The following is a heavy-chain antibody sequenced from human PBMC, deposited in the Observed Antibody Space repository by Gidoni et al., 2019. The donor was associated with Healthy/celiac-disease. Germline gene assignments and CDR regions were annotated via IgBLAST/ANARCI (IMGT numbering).Heavy chain of an antibody. Sequence: QVQLVESGGGVVQPGRSLRLSCAASGFTFSSYGMHWVRQAPGKGLEWVAVISYDGSNKYYADSVKGRFTISRDNSKNTLYLQMNSLRAEDTAVYYCATQGGSGSYSKVSYFDYWGQGTLVTVSS. CDR3: ATQGGSGSYSKVSYFDY. CDR2: ISYDGSNK. J-gene: IGHJ4*02. CDR1: GFTFSSYG. V-gene: IGHV3-30*03. D-gene: IGHD1-26*01.